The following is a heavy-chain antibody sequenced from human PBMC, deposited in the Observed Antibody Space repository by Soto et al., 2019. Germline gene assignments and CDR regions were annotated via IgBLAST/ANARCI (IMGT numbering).Heavy chain of an antibody. CDR3: ARGGAGSGYYLFDY. Sequence: PSETLSLTCGVSGGSISSGGYSWTWIRQPPGKGLEWIGYIYHGGSTYYSPSLKSRVNISLDRSKNQFSLELRSVTAADTAVYYCARGGAGSGYYLFDYWGQGTLVTVSS. D-gene: IGHD3-22*01. CDR1: GGSISSGGYS. CDR2: IYHGGST. V-gene: IGHV4-30-2*01. J-gene: IGHJ4*02.